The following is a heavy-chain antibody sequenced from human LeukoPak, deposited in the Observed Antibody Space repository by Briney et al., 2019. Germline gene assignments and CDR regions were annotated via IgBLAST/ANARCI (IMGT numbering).Heavy chain of an antibody. CDR3: ARYLGVGTIFGVGAIGY. CDR2: ISYDGSNK. D-gene: IGHD3-3*01. Sequence: GRSLRLSCAASGFTFSSYAMHWVRQAPGKGLGWVAVISYDGSNKYYADSVKGRFTISRDNSKNTLYLQMNSLRAEDTAVYYCARYLGVGTIFGVGAIGYWGQGTLVTVSS. V-gene: IGHV3-30*01. J-gene: IGHJ4*02. CDR1: GFTFSSYA.